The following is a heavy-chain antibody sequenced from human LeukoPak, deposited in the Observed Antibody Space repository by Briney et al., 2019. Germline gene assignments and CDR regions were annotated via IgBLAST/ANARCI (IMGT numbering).Heavy chain of an antibody. Sequence: PSETLSLTCTVSSGSINTYYWTWIRQPPGKGLEGIGYIYYSGNTNYNPSLKSRVTISVDTSKNQFSLKLSSVTAADTAVYYCARGDSGYQQFDYWGQGTLVTVSS. CDR3: ARGDSGYQQFDY. D-gene: IGHD5-12*01. CDR2: IYYSGNT. V-gene: IGHV4-59*12. CDR1: SGSINTYY. J-gene: IGHJ4*02.